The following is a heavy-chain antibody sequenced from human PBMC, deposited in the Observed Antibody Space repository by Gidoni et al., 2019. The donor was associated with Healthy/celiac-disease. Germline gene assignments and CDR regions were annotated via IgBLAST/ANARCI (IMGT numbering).Heavy chain of an antibody. Sequence: QVQLVESGGGVVQPGRSLRLSCAASGFTFSSYAMHWVRQAPGKGLEWVAVISYEGSNKYYADSVKGRFTISRDNSKNTLYLQMNSLRAEDTAVYYCARDKYGSGSYIFDYWGQGTLVTVSS. J-gene: IGHJ4*02. V-gene: IGHV3-30*04. CDR2: ISYEGSNK. CDR1: GFTFSSYA. CDR3: ARDKYGSGSYIFDY. D-gene: IGHD3-10*01.